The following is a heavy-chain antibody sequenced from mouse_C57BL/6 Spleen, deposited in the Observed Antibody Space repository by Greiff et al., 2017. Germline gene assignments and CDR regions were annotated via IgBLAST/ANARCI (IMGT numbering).Heavy chain of an antibody. CDR2: IYPADSET. CDR1: GYTFPSYW. V-gene: IGHV1-61*01. Sequence: VQLQQPGAELVRPGSSVKLSCKASGYTFPSYWMDWVKQRPGQGLEGIGNIYPADSETHYNQKFKDKATLTVDKSSSTAYMQLSSLTSEDSAVYYCARKGTGTNFDYWGQGTTLTVSS. D-gene: IGHD4-1*01. J-gene: IGHJ2*01. CDR3: ARKGTGTNFDY.